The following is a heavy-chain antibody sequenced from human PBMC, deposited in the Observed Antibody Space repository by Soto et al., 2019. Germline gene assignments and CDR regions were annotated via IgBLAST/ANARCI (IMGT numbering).Heavy chain of an antibody. CDR3: ARGLDGYDFWSGYVWFDP. CDR1: GGSFSGYY. J-gene: IGHJ5*02. V-gene: IGHV4-34*01. CDR2: INHSGST. Sequence: QVQLQQWGAGLLKPSETLSLTCAVYGGSFSGYYWSWIRQPPGKGLEWIGEINHSGSTNYNPSLKSRVTISVDTSKNQFSLQLSSVTAADTAVYYCARGLDGYDFWSGYVWFDPWGQGTLVTVSS. D-gene: IGHD3-3*01.